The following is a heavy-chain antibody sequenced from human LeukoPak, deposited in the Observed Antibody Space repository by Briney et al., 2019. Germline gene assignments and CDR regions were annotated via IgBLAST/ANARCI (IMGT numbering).Heavy chain of an antibody. Sequence: SETLSLTCAVYGGSFSGYYWSWIRQPPGKGLEWIGEINHSGSTNYNPSLKSRVTISVDTSKNQFSLKLSSVTAADTAVYYCASSSVAGTYYWGQGTLVTVSS. CDR1: GGSFSGYY. V-gene: IGHV4-34*01. J-gene: IGHJ4*02. CDR2: INHSGST. CDR3: ASSSVAGTYY. D-gene: IGHD6-19*01.